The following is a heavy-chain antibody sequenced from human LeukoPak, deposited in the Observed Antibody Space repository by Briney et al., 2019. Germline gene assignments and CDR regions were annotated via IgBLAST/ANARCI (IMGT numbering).Heavy chain of an antibody. V-gene: IGHV3-30*02. CDR2: IRYDGSNK. D-gene: IGHD6-13*01. CDR1: GFTFSDYY. CDR3: AKAGIALWDY. Sequence: PGGSLRLSCAASGFTFSDYYMSWIRQAPGKGLEWVAFIRYDGSNKYYADSVKGRFTISRDNSKNTLYLQMNSLRAEDTAVYYCAKAGIALWDYWGQGTLVTVSS. J-gene: IGHJ4*02.